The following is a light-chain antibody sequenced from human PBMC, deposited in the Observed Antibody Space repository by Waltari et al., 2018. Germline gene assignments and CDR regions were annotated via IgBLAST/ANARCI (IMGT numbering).Light chain of an antibody. J-gene: IGKJ1*01. CDR3: QHYVRLPVT. V-gene: IGKV3-20*01. CDR1: QSVCRT. CDR2: GAS. Sequence: EIVLTQSPGTLSLSPGERAILSCRASQSVCRTLAWYQQKPGQAPRLLIYGASNRATGIPDRFSGSGSGTDFSLTISRLEPEDFSVYYCQHYVRLPVTFGQGTRVEI.